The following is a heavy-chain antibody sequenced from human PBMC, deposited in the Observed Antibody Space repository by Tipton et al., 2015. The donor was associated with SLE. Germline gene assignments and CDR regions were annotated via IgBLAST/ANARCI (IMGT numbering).Heavy chain of an antibody. CDR1: GGSVSSGSYY. CDR2: ISGSGGST. V-gene: IGHV3-23*01. D-gene: IGHD5-12*01. CDR3: ARERAYSGYDYVPYYYYMDV. Sequence: SLRLSCTVSGGSVSSGSYYWSWIRQPPGKGLEWVSAISGSGGSTYYADSVKGRFTISRDNSKNTLYLQMNSLRAEDTAVYYCARERAYSGYDYVPYYYYMDVWGKGTTVTVSS. J-gene: IGHJ6*03.